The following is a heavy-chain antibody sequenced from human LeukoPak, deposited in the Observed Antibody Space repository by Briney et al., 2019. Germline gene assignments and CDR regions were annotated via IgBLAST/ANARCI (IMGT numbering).Heavy chain of an antibody. V-gene: IGHV3-23*01. D-gene: IGHD2-15*01. Sequence: PGGSLRLSCAASGFTFSSYAMSWVRQAPGKGLEWVSAISGSGGSTYYADSVKGRFTISRDNSKNTLYLQMNSLRAEDTAVYYCANSFGDRPGSLVVAATVEWDYWGQGTLVTVSS. CDR2: ISGSGGST. J-gene: IGHJ4*02. CDR3: ANSFGDRPGSLVVAATVEWDY. CDR1: GFTFSSYA.